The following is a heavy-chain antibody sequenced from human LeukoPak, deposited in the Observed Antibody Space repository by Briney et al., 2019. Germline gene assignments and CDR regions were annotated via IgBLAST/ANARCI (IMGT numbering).Heavy chain of an antibody. J-gene: IGHJ6*03. D-gene: IGHD6-13*01. CDR2: IYYSGST. CDR1: GGSISSYY. Sequence: SETLSLTCTVSGGSISSYYWSWIRQPPGKGLEWIGYIYYSGSTNYNPSLKSRVTISVDTSKNQFSLKLSSVTAADTAVYYCARYHSSSWYSYYYYYYMDVWGKGTTVTVSS. CDR3: ARYHSSSWYSYYYYYYMDV. V-gene: IGHV4-59*01.